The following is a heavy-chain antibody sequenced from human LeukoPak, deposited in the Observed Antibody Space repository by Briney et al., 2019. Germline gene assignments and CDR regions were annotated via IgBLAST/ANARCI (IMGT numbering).Heavy chain of an antibody. V-gene: IGHV3-53*01. Sequence: GGSQRLSCAASGFTVSSNYMNWVRQAPGKGLEWVPVIYGGGNIYYADSVKGRFTISRDNSKNTLYLQMNNLRAEDTAVYYCARGAGYNYPYYFDYWGQGTLVTVSS. CDR1: GFTVSSNY. CDR2: IYGGGNI. J-gene: IGHJ4*02. D-gene: IGHD5-24*01. CDR3: ARGAGYNYPYYFDY.